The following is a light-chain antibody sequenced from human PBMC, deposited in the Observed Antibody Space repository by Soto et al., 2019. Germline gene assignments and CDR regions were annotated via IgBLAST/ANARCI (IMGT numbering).Light chain of an antibody. J-gene: IGKJ1*01. Sequence: EIVLTQSPGTLSLSPGERATLSCRASQSVSSSYLAWYQQKPGQAPRLLIYGASSRATGIPDRFSGSGSGTDFTLTISTLEPEDFAVYYCQQYGSSPLTWTFGQGTKVEIK. CDR1: QSVSSSY. V-gene: IGKV3-20*01. CDR3: QQYGSSPLTWT. CDR2: GAS.